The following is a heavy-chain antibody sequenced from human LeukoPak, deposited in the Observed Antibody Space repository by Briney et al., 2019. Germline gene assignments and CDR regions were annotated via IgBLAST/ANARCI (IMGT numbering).Heavy chain of an antibody. D-gene: IGHD3-10*01. J-gene: IGHJ6*02. Sequence: GASVKVSCKASGYIFINYYMHWVRQATGQGLEWMAIINPSGGSTTYAQNFQGRVTMTRDTSTSTVYLEVNSLRSDDTAVYYCAREGYGSGRRLGLDVWGQGTTVTVSS. CDR1: GYIFINYY. V-gene: IGHV1-46*01. CDR2: INPSGGST. CDR3: AREGYGSGRRLGLDV.